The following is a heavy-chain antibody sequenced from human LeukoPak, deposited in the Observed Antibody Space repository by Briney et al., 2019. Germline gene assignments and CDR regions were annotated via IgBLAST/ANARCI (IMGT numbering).Heavy chain of an antibody. CDR1: GGSISFYH. CDR3: ARAGSGWYGGRLFEF. D-gene: IGHD6-13*01. Sequence: PSETLSLTCTVSGGSISFYHWSWIRQSPGKDLEWIGDISESGSTNYMPSLKSRVTISVDTSNQFSLKLSSVTAADTAVYYCARAGSGWYGGRLFEFWGPGALVAVSS. CDR2: ISESGST. J-gene: IGHJ4*02. V-gene: IGHV4-59*01.